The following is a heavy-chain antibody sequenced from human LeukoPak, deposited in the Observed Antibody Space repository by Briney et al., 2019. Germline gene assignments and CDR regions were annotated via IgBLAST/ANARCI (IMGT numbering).Heavy chain of an antibody. Sequence: SVKVSCKASGGTFSSYAISWVRQAPGQGLEWMGGIIPIFGTANYAQKFQGRVTITADESTSTAYMELSSLRSEDTAVYYCARGGYCSGTSCYLDRFDPWGQGTLVTVSS. CDR1: GGTFSSYA. CDR2: IIPIFGTA. CDR3: ARGGYCSGTSCYLDRFDP. D-gene: IGHD2-2*01. V-gene: IGHV1-69*13. J-gene: IGHJ5*02.